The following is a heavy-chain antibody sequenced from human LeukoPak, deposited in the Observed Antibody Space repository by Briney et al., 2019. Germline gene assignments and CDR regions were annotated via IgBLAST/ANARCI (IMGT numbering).Heavy chain of an antibody. Sequence: GGSLRLSCAASGDTFSNHAMSWVRQAPGKGLEWVSGITGSGGSTYHAESVKGRFTISRDNSKNTLYLEMNSLRAEDTAVYYCAREAAARLYWGQGTLVTVSS. CDR3: AREAAARLY. CDR1: GDTFSNHA. D-gene: IGHD6-13*01. V-gene: IGHV3-23*01. J-gene: IGHJ4*02. CDR2: ITGSGGST.